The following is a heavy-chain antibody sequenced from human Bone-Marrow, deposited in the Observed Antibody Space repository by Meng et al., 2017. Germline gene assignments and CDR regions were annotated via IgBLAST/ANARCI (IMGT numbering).Heavy chain of an antibody. Sequence: GESLKISCAASGFTFSSYSMNWVRQAPGKGLEWVSSISSSSSYIYYADSVKGRFTISRDNAKNSLYLQMNSLRAEDTAVYYCARLNHYDYVWGSYRQPGDYYYGMDVWGQGTTVTVSS. CDR2: ISSSSSYI. CDR1: GFTFSSYS. D-gene: IGHD3-16*02. V-gene: IGHV3-21*01. CDR3: ARLNHYDYVWGSYRQPGDYYYGMDV. J-gene: IGHJ6*02.